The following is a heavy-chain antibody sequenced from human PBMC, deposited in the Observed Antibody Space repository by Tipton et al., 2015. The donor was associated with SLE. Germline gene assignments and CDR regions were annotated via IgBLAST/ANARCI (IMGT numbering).Heavy chain of an antibody. V-gene: IGHV3-53*01. CDR2: IYSGGST. CDR3: ARVIVGATGAFDI. J-gene: IGHJ3*02. Sequence: SLRLSCAASGFTVSSNYMSWVRQAPGKGLEWVSVIYSGGSTYYADSVKGRFTISRDNAKNSLYLQMNSLRAEDTAVYYCARVIVGATGAFDIWGQGTMVTVSS. D-gene: IGHD1-26*01. CDR1: GFTVSSNY.